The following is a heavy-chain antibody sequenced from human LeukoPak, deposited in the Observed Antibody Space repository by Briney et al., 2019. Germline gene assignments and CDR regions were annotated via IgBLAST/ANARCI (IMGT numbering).Heavy chain of an antibody. Sequence: PGGSLRLSCAASGFRFNTYWMSWVRQAPGKGLEWVANIKQDGNEKYYADSVKGRLTSSRENGKNSLDMQMNSLRADDPAVYSLARNPLGEGGDANYAVYYFDYWGQGTGVTAPS. J-gene: IGHJ4*02. D-gene: IGHD4/OR15-4a*01. V-gene: IGHV3-7*01. CDR1: GFRFNTYW. CDR3: ARNPLGEGGDANYAVYYFDY. CDR2: IKQDGNEK.